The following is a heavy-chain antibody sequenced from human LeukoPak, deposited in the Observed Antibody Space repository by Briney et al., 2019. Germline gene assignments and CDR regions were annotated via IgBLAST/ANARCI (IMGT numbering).Heavy chain of an antibody. D-gene: IGHD6-19*01. CDR1: GGSISSSSYY. Sequence: KSSETLSLTCTVSGGSISSSSYYWGWIRQPPGKGLEWIGSIYYSGSTYYNPSLKSRVTISVDTSKNQFSLKLSSVTAADTAVYYCARLAVAGTRDYWGQGTLVTVSS. CDR2: IYYSGST. V-gene: IGHV4-39*01. CDR3: ARLAVAGTRDY. J-gene: IGHJ4*02.